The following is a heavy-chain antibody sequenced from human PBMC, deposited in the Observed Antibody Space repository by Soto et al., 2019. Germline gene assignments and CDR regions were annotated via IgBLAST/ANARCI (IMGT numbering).Heavy chain of an antibody. J-gene: IGHJ5*01. Sequence: QVQLVESGGGVVQPGRSLTLSCAASGFTFNNYGMHWVRQAPGKGLEWVAMLSHDGTIAYYGDSVRGRFTVSRDESKNTHYLQMNSLRPEDTAVYYCERDWGSSGWFNWFDSWGQGTLVTVSS. D-gene: IGHD6-19*01. CDR3: ERDWGSSGWFNWFDS. V-gene: IGHV3-30*03. CDR1: GFTFNNYG. CDR2: LSHDGTIA.